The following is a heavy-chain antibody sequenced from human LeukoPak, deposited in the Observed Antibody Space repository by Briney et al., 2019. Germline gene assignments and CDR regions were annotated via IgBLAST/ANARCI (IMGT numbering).Heavy chain of an antibody. CDR1: GFSFSSYW. J-gene: IGHJ4*02. CDR3: AREGGGPSYYYDSSGYWAYFDY. V-gene: IGHV3-74*01. Sequence: GGSPRLSCGASGFSFSSYWMHWVRQALGKGLVWVSRINSDGSSTSYADSVKGRFTISRDNAKNTLYLQMNSLRAEDTAVYYCAREGGGPSYYYDSSGYWAYFDYWGQGTLVTVSS. D-gene: IGHD3-22*01. CDR2: INSDGSST.